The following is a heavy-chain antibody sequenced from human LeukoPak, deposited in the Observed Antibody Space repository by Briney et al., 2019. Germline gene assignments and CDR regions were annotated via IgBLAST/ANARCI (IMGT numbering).Heavy chain of an antibody. D-gene: IGHD5-12*01. V-gene: IGHV4-39*07. J-gene: IGHJ6*01. Sequence: SETLSLTCTVSGGSISSSSYYWGWIRQPPGKGLEWIGSIYYSGSTYYNPSLKSRVTISVDTSKNQFSLKLSSVTAADTAVYYCARDHSGYDWIDYYYYGMDVXXXGTTATVSS. CDR2: IYYSGST. CDR1: GGSISSSSYY. CDR3: ARDHSGYDWIDYYYYGMDV.